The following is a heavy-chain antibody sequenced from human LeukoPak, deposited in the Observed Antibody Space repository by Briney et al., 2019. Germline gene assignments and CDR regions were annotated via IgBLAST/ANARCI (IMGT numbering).Heavy chain of an antibody. D-gene: IGHD6-13*01. Sequence: GGSPRLSCAASGFTFSSYSMNWVRQAPGKGLEWVSYISSSSSTIYYADSVKGRFTISRDNAKNSLYLQMNSLRAEDTAVYYCARDYVAAAGSPFDPWGQGTLVTVSS. CDR1: GFTFSSYS. CDR3: ARDYVAAAGSPFDP. CDR2: ISSSSSTI. V-gene: IGHV3-48*01. J-gene: IGHJ5*02.